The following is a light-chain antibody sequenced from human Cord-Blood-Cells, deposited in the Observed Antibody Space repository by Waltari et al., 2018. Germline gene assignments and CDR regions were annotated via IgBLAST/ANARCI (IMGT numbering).Light chain of an antibody. CDR3: QQYYSTPYT. J-gene: IGKJ2*01. CDR1: QSVLYSSNNKNY. Sequence: TVLPQPPAPLPVPLAVGATTTSNPAQSVLYSSNNKNYLAWYQQKPGQPPKLLIYWASTRESGVPDRFSGSGSGTDFTLTISSLQAEDVAVYYCQQYYSTPYTFGQGTKLEIK. V-gene: IGKV4-1*01. CDR2: WAS.